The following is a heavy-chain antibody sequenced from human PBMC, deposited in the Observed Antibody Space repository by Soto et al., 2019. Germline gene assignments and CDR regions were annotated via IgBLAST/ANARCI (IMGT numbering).Heavy chain of an antibody. CDR3: ARASYCSSTSCYWDY. J-gene: IGHJ4*02. D-gene: IGHD2-2*01. V-gene: IGHV4-34*01. CDR1: GGSFSGYY. CDR2: INHSGST. Sequence: SETLSLTCAVYGGSFSGYYWSWIRQPPGKGLEWIGEINHSGSTNYNPSLKSRVTISVDTSKNQFSLKLSSVTAADTAVYYCARASYCSSTSCYWDYWGQGTLVTVSS.